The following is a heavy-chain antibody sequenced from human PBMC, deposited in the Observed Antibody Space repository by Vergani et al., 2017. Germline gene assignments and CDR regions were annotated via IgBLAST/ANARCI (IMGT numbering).Heavy chain of an antibody. CDR1: VGSISIGSYY. D-gene: IGHD2-2*01. V-gene: IGHV4-61*02. J-gene: IGHJ4*02. CDR2: IYTIGST. Sequence: QVQLQESGPGLVKPSQTLSLTCTVPVGSISIGSYYWSWNRQPAGKGLEWIGRIYTIGSTNYNPSLKSRVTMSVDTSKNQFSPIPSAVTDADTAVYYCAGVPAERYYFDYWGQGTLVTVSS. CDR3: AGVPAERYYFDY.